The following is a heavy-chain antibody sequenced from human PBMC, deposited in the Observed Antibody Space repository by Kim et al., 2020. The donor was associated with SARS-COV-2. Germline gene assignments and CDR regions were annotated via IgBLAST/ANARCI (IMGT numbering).Heavy chain of an antibody. CDR2: IRGSGGST. Sequence: GGSLSLSCAASGFTFSSYAMSWVRQAPGKGLEWVSAIRGSGGSTYYADSVKGRFTISRDNSKNTLYLQMNSLRDEDTAVYYCAKEPVGAAEFDYWGQGTLITFSS. V-gene: IGHV3-23*01. CDR3: AKEPVGAAEFDY. D-gene: IGHD1-26*01. J-gene: IGHJ4*02. CDR1: GFTFSSYA.